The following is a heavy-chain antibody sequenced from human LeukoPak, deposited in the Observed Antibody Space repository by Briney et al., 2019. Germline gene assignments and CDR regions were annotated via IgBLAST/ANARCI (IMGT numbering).Heavy chain of an antibody. J-gene: IGHJ4*02. V-gene: IGHV3-23*01. CDR3: ARRYCSGGSCPNDY. CDR2: ISDSGGST. Sequence: GSLRLSCAASGFTFSSYAMSWVRQAPGKGLEWVSVISDSGGSTYSADSVKGRFTISRDNSKSTLYLQMNSLRAEDTAIYYCARRYCSGGSCPNDYWGQGTLVTVSS. D-gene: IGHD2-15*01. CDR1: GFTFSSYA.